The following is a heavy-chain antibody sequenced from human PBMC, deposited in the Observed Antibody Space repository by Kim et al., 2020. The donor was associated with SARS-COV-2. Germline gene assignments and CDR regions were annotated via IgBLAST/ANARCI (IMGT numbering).Heavy chain of an antibody. CDR3: ARDRGYYGSGSLYY. V-gene: IGHV3-11*01. Sequence: DSVKGRFTISRDNAKNSLYLQMNSLRAEDTAVYYCARDRGYYGSGSLYYWGQGTLVTVSS. J-gene: IGHJ4*02. D-gene: IGHD3-10*01.